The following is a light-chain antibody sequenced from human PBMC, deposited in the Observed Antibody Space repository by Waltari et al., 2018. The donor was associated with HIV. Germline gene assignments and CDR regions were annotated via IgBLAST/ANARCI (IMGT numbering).Light chain of an antibody. CDR1: ENVNNF. V-gene: IGKV1-39*01. J-gene: IGKJ1*01. Sequence: DIQMTQSPSSLSASVGDRVTITCRASENVNNFLHWYQQKPGKAPKLLIYAASTLQSGVPLRFSGSGSGTDFTLTISSLQPEDVATYYCQHSYGTPRTFGQGTKVEIK. CDR2: AAS. CDR3: QHSYGTPRT.